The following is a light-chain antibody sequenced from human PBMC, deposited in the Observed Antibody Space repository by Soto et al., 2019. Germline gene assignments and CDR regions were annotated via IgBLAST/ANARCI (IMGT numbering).Light chain of an antibody. J-gene: IGKJ1*01. CDR1: QSVLYSSNNKNY. Sequence: DIVMTQSPDSLAVSLGERATINCKSSQSVLYSSNNKNYLAWYQQKPGQPPKLLIYWASTRESGVPDRFIGSGSGTDVTLTISSLQAEDVAVYYCQQYYSTPPTFGQGTKVEIK. CDR3: QQYYSTPPT. V-gene: IGKV4-1*01. CDR2: WAS.